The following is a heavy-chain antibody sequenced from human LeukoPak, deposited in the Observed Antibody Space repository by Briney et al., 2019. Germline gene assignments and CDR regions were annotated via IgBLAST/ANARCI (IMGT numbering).Heavy chain of an antibody. V-gene: IGHV1-18*01. Sequence: ASVKVSCKAFGYTFTSYGISWVRQAPGQRLEWMGWISAYNGNTNYAQKLQGRVTMTTDTSTSTAYMELRSLRSDDTAVYYCARSLEYASGDPPGYWGQGTLVTVSS. CDR1: GYTFTSYG. CDR3: ARSLEYASGDPPGY. J-gene: IGHJ4*02. CDR2: ISAYNGNT. D-gene: IGHD4-17*01.